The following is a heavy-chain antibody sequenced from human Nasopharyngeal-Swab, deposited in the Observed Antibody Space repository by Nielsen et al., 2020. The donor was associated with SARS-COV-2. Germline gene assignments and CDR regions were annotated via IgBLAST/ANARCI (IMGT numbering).Heavy chain of an antibody. D-gene: IGHD6-13*01. V-gene: IGHV3-23*01. CDR3: AKSGGSSWSYGMNV. CDR1: GFTFSSYA. Sequence: GESLKISCAASGFTFSSYAMSWVRQAPGKGLEWVSAISGSGGSTYYADSVKGRFTISRDNSKNTLYLQMNSLRAKDTAVYYCAKSGGSSWSYGMNVWGQGTTVTVSS. J-gene: IGHJ6*02. CDR2: ISGSGGST.